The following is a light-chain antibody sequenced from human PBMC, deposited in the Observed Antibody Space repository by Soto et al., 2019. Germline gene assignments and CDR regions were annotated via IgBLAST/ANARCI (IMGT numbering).Light chain of an antibody. CDR1: QSFVNMY. Sequence: IVLTQSPGTLSLSPGERATLSCRASQSFVNMYLACYQQKPGQAPRLLMYGASRRPTGIPDRFSGSGSGTDFTLTISRLEPEDFAVYYCQQYNTWPPWTFGQGTKVDIK. CDR3: QQYNTWPPWT. V-gene: IGKV3-20*01. CDR2: GAS. J-gene: IGKJ1*01.